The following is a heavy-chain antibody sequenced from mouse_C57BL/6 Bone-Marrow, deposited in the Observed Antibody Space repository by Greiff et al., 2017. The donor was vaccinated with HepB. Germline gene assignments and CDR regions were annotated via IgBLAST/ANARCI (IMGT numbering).Heavy chain of an antibody. CDR3: ARGSYYDFYYAMDY. Sequence: QVQLKQSGAELVKPGASVKMSCKASGYTFTTYPIEWMKQNHGKSLEWIGNFHPYNDDTKYNEKFKGKATLTVEKSSSTVYLELSRLTSDDSAVYFCARGSYYDFYYAMDYWGQGTSVTVSS. CDR1: GYTFTTYP. CDR2: FHPYNDDT. D-gene: IGHD1-1*01. V-gene: IGHV1-47*01. J-gene: IGHJ4*01.